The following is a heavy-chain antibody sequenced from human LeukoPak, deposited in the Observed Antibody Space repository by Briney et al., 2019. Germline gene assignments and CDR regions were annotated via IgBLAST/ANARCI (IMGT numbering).Heavy chain of an antibody. D-gene: IGHD2-2*01. Sequence: SSETLSLTCAVYGGSFSGYYWSWIRQPPGKGLEWIGEINHSGSTNYNPPLKSRVTISVDTSKNQFSLKLSSVTAADTAVYYCARGLRIDIVVVPAAIYGMDVWGKGTTVTVSS. V-gene: IGHV4-34*01. CDR2: INHSGST. CDR1: GGSFSGYY. CDR3: ARGLRIDIVVVPAAIYGMDV. J-gene: IGHJ6*04.